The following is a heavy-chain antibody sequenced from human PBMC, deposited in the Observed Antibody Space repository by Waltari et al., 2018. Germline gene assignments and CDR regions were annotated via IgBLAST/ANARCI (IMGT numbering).Heavy chain of an antibody. J-gene: IGHJ3*02. CDR1: GGSFSGYY. D-gene: IGHD1-26*01. Sequence: QVQLQQWGAGLLKPSETLSLTCAVYGGSFSGYYWSWIRQPPGKGLEWIGEINHSGSTNYNPSLKSRVTISVDTSKNQFSLKLSSVTAADTAVYYCAREIGIGAFDIWGQGTMVTVSS. V-gene: IGHV4-34*01. CDR3: AREIGIGAFDI. CDR2: INHSGST.